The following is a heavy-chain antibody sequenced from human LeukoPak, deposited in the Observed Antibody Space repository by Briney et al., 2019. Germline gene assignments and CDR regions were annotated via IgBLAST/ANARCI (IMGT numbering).Heavy chain of an antibody. J-gene: IGHJ4*02. CDR3: ARGLRMVRGVIDY. V-gene: IGHV3-21*04. D-gene: IGHD3-10*01. Sequence: GGSLRLSCAASGFTFSSYSMNWIRQAPGKGLEWVSSISSSTSYIYYADSVKGRYTISKDNAKNSLYLQMNSLRAEDTAVYYCARGLRMVRGVIDYWGQGTLVTVSS. CDR1: GFTFSSYS. CDR2: ISSSTSYI.